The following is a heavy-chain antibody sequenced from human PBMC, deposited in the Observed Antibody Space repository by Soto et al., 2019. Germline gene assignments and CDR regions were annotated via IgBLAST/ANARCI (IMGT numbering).Heavy chain of an antibody. Sequence: ASETLSLTCSVSGASISSSSYYWGWIRQPPGKGLEWIASIYYSGSTYYDPSLKSRVTISVDRSKNQFSLKLSSVTASDTAMYYCARQPIAAAGSFYFDYWGQGTLVTVSS. V-gene: IGHV4-39*01. CDR3: ARQPIAAAGSFYFDY. CDR2: IYYSGST. D-gene: IGHD6-13*01. J-gene: IGHJ4*02. CDR1: GASISSSSYY.